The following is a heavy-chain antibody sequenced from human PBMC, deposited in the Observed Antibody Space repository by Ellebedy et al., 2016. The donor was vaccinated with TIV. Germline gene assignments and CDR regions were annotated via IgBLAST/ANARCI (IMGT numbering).Heavy chain of an antibody. Sequence: GESLKISCKGSGYSFTSYWISWVRQAPGQGLEWMGWISAYNGNTNYAQKLQGRVTMTTDTSTSTAYMELRSLRSDDTAVYYCARDSPWSPNHRYYYYYGMDVWGQGTTVTVSS. CDR1: GYSFTSYW. J-gene: IGHJ6*02. D-gene: IGHD1-14*01. V-gene: IGHV1-18*04. CDR2: ISAYNGNT. CDR3: ARDSPWSPNHRYYYYYGMDV.